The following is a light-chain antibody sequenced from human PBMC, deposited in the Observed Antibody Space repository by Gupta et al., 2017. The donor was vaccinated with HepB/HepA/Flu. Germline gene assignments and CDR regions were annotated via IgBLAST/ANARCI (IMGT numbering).Light chain of an antibody. J-gene: IGKJ4*01. Sequence: DIQMTQSPSSLSASVGDRVTITCQASQDISNYLNWYQQKPGKAPKLLIYDASNLETGVPSRFSGSGSGTDFTFTISRLQPEDIAKYYCQQYDNLPPFGGGTKVEIK. V-gene: IGKV1-33*01. CDR1: QDISNY. CDR3: QQYDNLPP. CDR2: DAS.